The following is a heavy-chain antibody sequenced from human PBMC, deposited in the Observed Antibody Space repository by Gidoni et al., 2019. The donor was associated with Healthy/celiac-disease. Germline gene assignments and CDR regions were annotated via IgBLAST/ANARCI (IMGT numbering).Heavy chain of an antibody. V-gene: IGHV4-34*01. CDR3: ASGRGRITIFGVVTTKYNWLDP. D-gene: IGHD3-3*01. CDR2: INHSGST. J-gene: IGHJ5*02. CDR1: GGSFSGYY. Sequence: QVQLQQWGAGLLKPSETLSLTCAVYGGSFSGYYWSWIRQPPGKGLEWIGEINHSGSTNYNPSLKSRVTISVDTSKNQFSLKLSSVTAADTAVYYCASGRGRITIFGVVTTKYNWLDPWGQGTLVTVSS.